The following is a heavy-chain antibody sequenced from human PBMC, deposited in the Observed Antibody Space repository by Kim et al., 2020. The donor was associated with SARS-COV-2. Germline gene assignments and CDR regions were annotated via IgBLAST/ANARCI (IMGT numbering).Heavy chain of an antibody. CDR3: SGGWLTHYAMDV. Sequence: SETLSLTCNVSGGSVSSESYYWSWVRQPPGKGLEWIGNIYHFGSPNYMPSLKSRVTLSVDTSKNQFSLKLSSVSAADTAVYYCSGGWLTHYAMDVWGQGTTVTVSS. D-gene: IGHD6-19*01. V-gene: IGHV4-61*01. J-gene: IGHJ6*02. CDR1: GGSVSSESYY. CDR2: IYHFGSP.